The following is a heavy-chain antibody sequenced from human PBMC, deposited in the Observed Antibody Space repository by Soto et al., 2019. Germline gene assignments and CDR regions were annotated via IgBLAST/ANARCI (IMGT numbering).Heavy chain of an antibody. CDR3: AQDRGFLDPCHY. J-gene: IGHJ4*02. Sequence: PGGSLRLSCAASGFAFSTYAMSWVRQAPGKGLEWVSSISGSTSGTYYADAVKGRFTISRDNSNNTLYLQMNSLSAEDTAVYYCAQDRGFLDPCHYRGQGALVTVSS. V-gene: IGHV3-23*01. D-gene: IGHD3-16*02. CDR2: ISGSTSGT. CDR1: GFAFSTYA.